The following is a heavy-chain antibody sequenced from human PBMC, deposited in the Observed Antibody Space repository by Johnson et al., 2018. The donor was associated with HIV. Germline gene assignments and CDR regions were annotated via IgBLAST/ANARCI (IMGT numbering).Heavy chain of an antibody. Sequence: QVQLVESGGGVVQPGRYLRLSCAASRFTFSSHAMHWVRQAPGKGLEWVAVISYDGSNKYYADSVKGRFTISRDNSKNTLYLQMNSLRAEDTAVFYCARDSSNSFRFEMYAFDIWGQGTMVTVSS. CDR2: ISYDGSNK. CDR3: ARDSSNSFRFEMYAFDI. J-gene: IGHJ3*02. V-gene: IGHV3-30-3*01. D-gene: IGHD4-23*01. CDR1: RFTFSSHA.